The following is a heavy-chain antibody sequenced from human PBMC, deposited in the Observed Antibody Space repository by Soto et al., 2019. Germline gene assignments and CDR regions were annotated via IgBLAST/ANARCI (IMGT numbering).Heavy chain of an antibody. J-gene: IGHJ4*02. CDR1: GFTFSSYA. CDR2: ISGSGGST. Sequence: LRLSCAASGFTFSSYAMSWVRQAPGKGLEWVSAISGSGGSTYYADSVKGRFTISRDNSKNTLYLQMNSLRAEDTAVYYCAKDRRGYCSGGSCYSASDLDYWGQGTLVTVSS. D-gene: IGHD2-15*01. CDR3: AKDRRGYCSGGSCYSASDLDY. V-gene: IGHV3-23*01.